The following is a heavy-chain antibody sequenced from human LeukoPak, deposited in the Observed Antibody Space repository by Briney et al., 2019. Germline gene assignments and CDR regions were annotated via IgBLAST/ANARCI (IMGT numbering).Heavy chain of an antibody. CDR1: GFTFDTYG. Sequence: PGGSLRLSCAASGFTFDTYGMHWVRQAPGKGLEWVAVISHDGVDKYYADSVKGRFTISRDNSKNTVSLQVNSLRAEDTAAYYCAKGGYCSATRCYVGKGMDDWGQGTLVTVPS. CDR3: AKGGYCSATRCYVGKGMDD. V-gene: IGHV3-30*18. CDR2: ISHDGVDK. D-gene: IGHD2-2*01. J-gene: IGHJ4*02.